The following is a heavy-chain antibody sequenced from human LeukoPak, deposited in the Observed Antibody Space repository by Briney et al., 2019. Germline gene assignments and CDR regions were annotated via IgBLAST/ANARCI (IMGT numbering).Heavy chain of an antibody. CDR3: ARSSLNFDY. CDR2: INHSGST. J-gene: IGHJ4*02. Sequence: PSETLSLTCAVYGGSFSGYYWSWIRQPPGKGLEWIGEINHSGSTNYNPSLKGRVTISVDTSKNQFSLKLSSVTAADTAVYYCARSSLNFDYWGQGTLVTVSS. D-gene: IGHD6-6*01. V-gene: IGHV4-34*01. CDR1: GGSFSGYY.